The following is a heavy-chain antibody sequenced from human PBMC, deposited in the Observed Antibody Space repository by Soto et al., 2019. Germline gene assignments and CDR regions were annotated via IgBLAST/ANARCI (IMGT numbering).Heavy chain of an antibody. CDR1: GYNFLNFG. V-gene: IGHV1-18*01. CDR3: ARGRTVSSIGPLLV. J-gene: IGHJ1*01. D-gene: IGHD1-1*01. CDR2: VSPKSGNT. Sequence: QTQLVQSGAEVKKPGASVKVSCKASGYNFLNFGVSWVRQAPGQGLEWMGWVSPKSGNTDYAQKVQGRVTMTTDTSTTTAYMELRGLRSDDTAVYYCARGRTVSSIGPLLVWGQGTLVSVSS.